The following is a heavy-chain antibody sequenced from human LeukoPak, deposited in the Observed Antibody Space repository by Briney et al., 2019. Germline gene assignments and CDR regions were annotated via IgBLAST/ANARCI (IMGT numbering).Heavy chain of an antibody. D-gene: IGHD6-13*01. Sequence: ASVKVSCMDSGCRFTGYCMQWVRQAPGHRLEWMGLIKPNSGGTNYAQQFVGRVTMTRVTSLGPAHVVLSRLICDDTSVCYCARDFGSIAAAGLYYYYGMDVWGQGTTVTVSS. CDR3: ARDFGSIAAAGLYYYYGMDV. J-gene: IGHJ6*02. CDR2: IKPNSGGT. CDR1: GCRFTGYC. V-gene: IGHV1-2*02.